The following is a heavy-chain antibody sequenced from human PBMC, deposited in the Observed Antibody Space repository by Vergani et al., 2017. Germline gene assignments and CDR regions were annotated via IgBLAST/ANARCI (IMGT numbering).Heavy chain of an antibody. CDR2: ISWNSGSI. J-gene: IGHJ4*02. CDR1: GFTFDDYA. CDR3: AKADSSGWYVGSYFDY. Sequence: EVQLVESGGGLVQPGRSLRLSCAASGFTFDDYAMHWVRQAPGQGLEWVSGISWNSGSIGYADSVQGRFTISRDNAKNSRYLQMNSLRAEDTALYYCAKADSSGWYVGSYFDYWGQGTLVTVSS. D-gene: IGHD6-19*01. V-gene: IGHV3-9*01.